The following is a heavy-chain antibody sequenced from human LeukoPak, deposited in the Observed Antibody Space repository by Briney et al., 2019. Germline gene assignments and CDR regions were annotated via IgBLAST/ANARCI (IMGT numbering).Heavy chain of an antibody. Sequence: GGSLRLSCAASGFTFSSYAMSWVRQAPGKGLQWVSTIRAAAGTTYYADSVQGRFTISRDNPKNTLFLQMNSLRAEDTAVYYCAKGGYASHFDYWGQGTLVTVSS. J-gene: IGHJ4*02. CDR3: AKGGYASHFDY. CDR2: IRAAAGTT. CDR1: GFTFSSYA. D-gene: IGHD2-15*01. V-gene: IGHV3-23*01.